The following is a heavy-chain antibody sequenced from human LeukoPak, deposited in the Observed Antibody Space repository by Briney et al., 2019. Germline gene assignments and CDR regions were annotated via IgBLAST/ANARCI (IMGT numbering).Heavy chain of an antibody. CDR2: ISGSGGST. CDR3: ARYYYARSYYFDY. CDR1: GFTFSSYA. D-gene: IGHD3-10*01. Sequence: GGSLRLSCAASGFTFSSYAMSWVRQAPGEGLEWVSAISGSGGSTYYADSVKDRFTISRDNSKNTLYLQMNSQRAEDTAVYYCARYYYARSYYFDYWGQGTLVTVSS. V-gene: IGHV3-23*01. J-gene: IGHJ4*02.